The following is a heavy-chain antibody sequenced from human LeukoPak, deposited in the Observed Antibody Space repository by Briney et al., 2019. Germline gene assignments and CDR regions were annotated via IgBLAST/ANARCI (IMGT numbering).Heavy chain of an antibody. CDR3: AKDHLGYCGGDCFYYSDS. Sequence: GESLRLSCVASGFTFSRYAMGWVRQAPGKGLEWGSAIIGSGGGTYYADPAKGRFTISRDNSKNTLYLQMNSLRAEDTAIYYCAKDHLGYCGGDCFYYSDSWGQGTLVTVSS. V-gene: IGHV3-23*01. D-gene: IGHD2-21*02. CDR1: GFTFSRYA. J-gene: IGHJ4*02. CDR2: IIGSGGGT.